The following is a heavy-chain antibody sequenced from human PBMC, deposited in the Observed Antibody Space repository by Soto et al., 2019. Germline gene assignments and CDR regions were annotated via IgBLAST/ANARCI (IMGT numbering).Heavy chain of an antibody. V-gene: IGHV3-53*01. CDR3: ARDLGSSGWAGVDY. CDR2: IYSGGST. J-gene: IGHJ4*02. Sequence: PGGSLRLSCAASGFTVSSNYMSWVRQAPGKGLEWVSVIYSGGSTYYADSVKGRFTISRDNPKNTLYLQMNSLRAEDTAVYYCARDLGSSGWAGVDYWGQGTLATVSS. D-gene: IGHD6-19*01. CDR1: GFTVSSNY.